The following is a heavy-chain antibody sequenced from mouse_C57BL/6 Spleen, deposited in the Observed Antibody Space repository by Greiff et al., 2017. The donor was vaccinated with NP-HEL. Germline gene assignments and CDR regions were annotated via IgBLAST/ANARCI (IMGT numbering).Heavy chain of an antibody. CDR1: GYTFTSYW. J-gene: IGHJ4*01. V-gene: IGHV1-72*01. CDR2: FDPTRGCT. Sequence: QVQLQQPGAELVKPGASVKLSCKASGYTFTSYWMHWVKQRPGRGLEWIGMFDPTRGCTKNNEPFKSKATLTVDKPSSTAYMQLSSLTSEDSAVYYCARDYSSYAMDYWGQGTSVTVSS. D-gene: IGHD2-13*01. CDR3: ARDYSSYAMDY.